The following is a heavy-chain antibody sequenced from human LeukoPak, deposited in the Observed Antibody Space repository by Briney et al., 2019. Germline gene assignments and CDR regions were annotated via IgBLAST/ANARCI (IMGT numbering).Heavy chain of an antibody. J-gene: IGHJ5*02. CDR3: AREGFWSGYYTHNWFDP. D-gene: IGHD3-3*01. CDR1: GYTFTGYY. Sequence: ASVKVSCKASGYTFTGYYMHWVRQAPGQGLEWMGRINPDSGGTNYAQKFQGRVTMTRDTSISTAYMELSRLRSDDTAVYYCAREGFWSGYYTHNWFDPWGQGTLVTVSS. V-gene: IGHV1-2*06. CDR2: INPDSGGT.